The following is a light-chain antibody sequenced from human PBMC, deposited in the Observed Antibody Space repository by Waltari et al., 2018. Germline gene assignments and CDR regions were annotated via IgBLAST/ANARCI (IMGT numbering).Light chain of an antibody. V-gene: IGLV1-40*01. J-gene: IGLJ2*01. CDR3: QSYDRSQRVV. CDR2: VNS. Sequence: QSVLTQPPSVSGAPGQRVTISCTGSSSNIGAGMDVHWYQHFPGTAPKLLIYVNSNRPAGFQDRFSGSKAGTSASLAITGLQAEDEADYYGQSYDRSQRVVFGGGTKLTVL. CDR1: SSNIGAGMD.